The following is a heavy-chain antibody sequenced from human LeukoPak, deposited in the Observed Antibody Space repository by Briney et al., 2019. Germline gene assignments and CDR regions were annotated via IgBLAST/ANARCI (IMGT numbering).Heavy chain of an antibody. CDR1: GGTFSSYA. J-gene: IGHJ5*02. V-gene: IGHV1-69*13. CDR2: IIPIFGTA. D-gene: IGHD6-13*01. CDR3: ARGPPGSSPWNWFDP. Sequence: ALVKVSCKASGGTFSSYAISWVRQAPGQGLEWMGGIIPIFGTANYAQKFQGRVTITADESTSTAYMELSSLRSEDTAVHYCARGPPGSSPWNWFDPWGQGTLVTVSS.